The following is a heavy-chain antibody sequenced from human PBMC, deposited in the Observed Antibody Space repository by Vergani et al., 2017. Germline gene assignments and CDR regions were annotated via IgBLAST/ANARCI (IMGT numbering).Heavy chain of an antibody. CDR1: GGSISSSSYY. CDR3: ARDQAYSTSWGGWFDH. V-gene: IGHV4-39*07. Sequence: QLQLQESGPGLVKPSETLSLTCTVSGGSISSSSYYWGWIRQPPGKGLEWIGSIYYSGNTYYNPSLKSRVTISVDTSKNQFSLKLSSVTAADTAIYYCARDQAYSTSWGGWFDHWGQGTLVTVSS. J-gene: IGHJ5*02. CDR2: IYYSGNT. D-gene: IGHD6-13*01.